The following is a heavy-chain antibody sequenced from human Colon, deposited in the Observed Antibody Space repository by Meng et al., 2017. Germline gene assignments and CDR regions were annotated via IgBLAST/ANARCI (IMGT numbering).Heavy chain of an antibody. J-gene: IGHJ4*02. V-gene: IGHV4-30-4*01. CDR3: AREWRHYYGAGSFDY. CDR2: LSYSGNT. D-gene: IGHD3-10*01. CDR1: GGFLNSDDYY. Sequence: QVQLQESGPGLVKSSQNASLTCTVAGGFLNSDDYYWSWIRQSSGGGLEWIGLLSYSGNTFYNPSLRRRVAISADTSKSQFSLYLRSVTAADTAVYYCAREWRHYYGAGSFDYWGQGALVTVSS.